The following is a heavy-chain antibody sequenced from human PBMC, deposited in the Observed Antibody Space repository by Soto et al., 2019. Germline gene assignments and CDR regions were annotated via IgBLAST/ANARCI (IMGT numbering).Heavy chain of an antibody. CDR3: ARIRGEYIAYQGPYFAYYGVDV. Sequence: QITLKESGPTMVRPTQTLTLTCTFSGFSLTTSAVGVAWIRLPPGKALEWLAVIYWDDDKRYSPFLRNRLTITKDSSKNQVVLSMTNMDPGDTATYYCARIRGEYIAYQGPYFAYYGVDVWGQGTTVTVS. D-gene: IGHD2-2*01. V-gene: IGHV2-5*02. CDR2: IYWDDDK. J-gene: IGHJ6*02. CDR1: GFSLTTSAVG.